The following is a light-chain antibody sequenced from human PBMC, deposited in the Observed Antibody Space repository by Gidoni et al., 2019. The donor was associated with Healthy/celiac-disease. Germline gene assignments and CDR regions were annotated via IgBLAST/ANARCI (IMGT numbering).Light chain of an antibody. CDR2: EVS. CDR3: SSYTSSSTLGYV. J-gene: IGLJ1*01. V-gene: IGLV2-14*01. Sequence: QSALTQPGSVAGSPGQSITISCTGTRSDVGGYNYVSWYQHHPGKAPKLMIYEVSNRPSGVSNRFSGSKSGNTASLTISGLQAEDEADYYCSSYTSSSTLGYVFGTGTKVTVL. CDR1: RSDVGGYNY.